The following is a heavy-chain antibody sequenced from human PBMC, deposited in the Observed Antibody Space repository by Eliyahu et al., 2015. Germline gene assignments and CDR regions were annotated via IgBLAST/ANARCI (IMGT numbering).Heavy chain of an antibody. J-gene: IGHJ4*02. CDR1: GGSISSSNY. CDR3: ARLTFYYDSSGDPRDQHFDC. Sequence: QVQLQESGPGLVKPSGTLSLTCGVSGGSISSSNYWSWVRQPPGKGLEWIGEIYHSGSTDYNPSLKSRVTIVVDKSKNQFSLKVNSMTAADTAVYYCARLTFYYDSSGDPRDQHFDCWGQGTLVTVSS. CDR2: IYHSGST. D-gene: IGHD3-22*01. V-gene: IGHV4-4*02.